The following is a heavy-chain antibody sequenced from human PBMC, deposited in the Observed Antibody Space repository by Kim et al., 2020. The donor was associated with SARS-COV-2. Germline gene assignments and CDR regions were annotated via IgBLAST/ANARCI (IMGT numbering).Heavy chain of an antibody. CDR3: AREGGRQLEWVDAFDI. CDR2: IDSSGNTI. Sequence: GGSLRLSCAASGFTFSSYEMNWVRQAPGKGLEWVSYIDSSGNTIYYADSVKGRFTISRDNAKNSLYLQMNSLRAEDTAAYYCAREGGRQLEWVDAFDIWGQGAMVTVSS. V-gene: IGHV3-48*03. CDR1: GFTFSSYE. J-gene: IGHJ3*02. D-gene: IGHD3-3*01.